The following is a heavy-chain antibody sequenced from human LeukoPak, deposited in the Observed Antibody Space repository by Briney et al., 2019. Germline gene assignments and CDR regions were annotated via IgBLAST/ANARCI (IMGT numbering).Heavy chain of an antibody. J-gene: IGHJ4*02. CDR2: IHPSGTT. D-gene: IGHD1-1*01. V-gene: IGHV4-61*02. CDR3: ARNVNGFDY. Sequence: SETLSLTCTVSGASISSDNYYWIWIRQPAGKGLEWIGRIHPSGTTSYNPSLKSRVTISVDTSKNQFSLKLTSVTAADTAVYYCARNVNGFDYWGQGTLVTVSS. CDR1: GASISSDNYY.